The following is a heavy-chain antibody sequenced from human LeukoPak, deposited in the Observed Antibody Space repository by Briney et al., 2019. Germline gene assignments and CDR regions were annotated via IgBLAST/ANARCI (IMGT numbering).Heavy chain of an antibody. D-gene: IGHD2-21*01. CDR2: INHSGST. CDR3: ARRIPRVKNFDY. V-gene: IGHV4-34*01. J-gene: IGHJ4*02. Sequence: SETLSLTCAVYGGSFSGYYVSWIRQPPGKGLEWIGEINHSGSTNYNPSLKSRVTISVDTSKNQFSLKLSSVTAADTAVYYCARRIPRVKNFDYWGQGTLVTVSS. CDR1: GGSFSGYY.